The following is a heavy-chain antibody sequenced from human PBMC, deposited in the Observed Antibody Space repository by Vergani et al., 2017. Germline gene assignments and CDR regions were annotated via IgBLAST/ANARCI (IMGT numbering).Heavy chain of an antibody. CDR1: GFTFSNAW. V-gene: IGHV3-15*01. D-gene: IGHD3-22*01. CDR2: IKSKTDGGTT. Sequence: EVQLVESGGGLVKPGGSLRLSCAASGFTFSNAWMSWVRQAPGKGLEWVGRIKSKTDGGTTDYAAPVKGRFTISRDDSKNTLYLQMNSLKTEDTAVYYCARDGSYDSRGLVDYWGQGTLVTVSS. J-gene: IGHJ4*02. CDR3: ARDGSYDSRGLVDY.